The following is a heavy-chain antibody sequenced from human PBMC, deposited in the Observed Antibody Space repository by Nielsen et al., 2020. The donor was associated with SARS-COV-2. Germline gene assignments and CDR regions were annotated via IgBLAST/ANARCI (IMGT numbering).Heavy chain of an antibody. CDR1: GFTFSRHD. D-gene: IGHD1-1*01. CDR3: ARVASDIWYDKNLLW. J-gene: IGHJ4*02. Sequence: ASVKVSCKGSGFTFSRHDHGITWVRQAPGQGLEWMGWVSAYNGNTNNAQKFQGRVTMTIDTSTSTAYVELRSLRSEDTAVYYCARVASDIWYDKNLLWWGQGTLVTVSS. CDR2: VSAYNGNT. V-gene: IGHV1-18*04.